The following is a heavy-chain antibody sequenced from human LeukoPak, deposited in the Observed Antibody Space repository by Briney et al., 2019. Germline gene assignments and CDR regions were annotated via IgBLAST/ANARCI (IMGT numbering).Heavy chain of an antibody. CDR1: GYTFVNYG. V-gene: IGHV1-8*02. CDR2: MNPNSGNT. CDR3: ARGRSSSWYNLYYYYYMDV. J-gene: IGHJ6*03. D-gene: IGHD6-13*01. Sequence: GASVKVSCKTSGYTFVNYGVSWVRQATGQGLEWMGWMNPNSGNTGYAQKFQGRVTMTRNTSISTAYMELSSLRSEDTAVYYCARGRSSSWYNLYYYYYMDVWGKGTTVTVSS.